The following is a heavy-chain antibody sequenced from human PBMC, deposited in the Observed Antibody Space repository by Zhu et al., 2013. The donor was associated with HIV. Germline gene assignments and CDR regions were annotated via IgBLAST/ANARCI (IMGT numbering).Heavy chain of an antibody. CDR1: GGTFSTYA. J-gene: IGHJ4*02. CDR2: IIPIFGTA. V-gene: IGHV1-69*01. CDR3: ARSYYYDSRGYLALFDY. D-gene: IGHD3-22*01. Sequence: QVQLVQSGAEVKKPGSSVKVSCKASGGTFSTYAINWMRQAPGQGLEWMGGIIPIFGTANYAQKFQGRVTITADESTSTAYMELSSLRSEDTAVYYCARSYYYDSRGYLALFDYWGQGTLVTVSS.